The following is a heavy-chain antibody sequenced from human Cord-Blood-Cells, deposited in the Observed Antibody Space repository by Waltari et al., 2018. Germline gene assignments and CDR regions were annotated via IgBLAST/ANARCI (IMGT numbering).Heavy chain of an antibody. Sequence: EVQLVESGGGLVQPGGSLRLSCAASGFTFSSSWMSWVRQAPGKGLEWVANIKQDGSEKYYVDSVKGRFTISRDNAKNSLYLQMNSLRAEDTAVYYCARTGYCSSTSCYDYWGQGTLVTVSS. CDR3: ARTGYCSSTSCYDY. V-gene: IGHV3-7*01. D-gene: IGHD2-2*01. CDR1: GFTFSSSW. J-gene: IGHJ4*02. CDR2: IKQDGSEK.